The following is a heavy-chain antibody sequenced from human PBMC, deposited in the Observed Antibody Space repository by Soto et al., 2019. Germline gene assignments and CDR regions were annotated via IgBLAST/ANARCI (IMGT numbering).Heavy chain of an antibody. J-gene: IGHJ4*02. Sequence: GGSLRLSCAASGFTFRSYWMHWVRQAPGKGLVWVSRIKSDGSSTNYADSVKGRFTISRDNAKNTLFLQVNSLRAEDTAVYYCTRPRYDGSGTPFDHWGQGTLVTVSS. CDR2: IKSDGSST. V-gene: IGHV3-74*01. D-gene: IGHD3-22*01. CDR1: GFTFRSYW. CDR3: TRPRYDGSGTPFDH.